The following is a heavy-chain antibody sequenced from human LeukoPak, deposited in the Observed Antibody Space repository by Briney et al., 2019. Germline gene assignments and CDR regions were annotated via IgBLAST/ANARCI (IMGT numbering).Heavy chain of an antibody. J-gene: IGHJ5*02. CDR3: ARGIGIAAARRFDP. Sequence: SETLSLTCTVSGGSISSSSYYWGWIRQPPGKGLEWIGEINHSGSTNYNPSLKSRVTISVDTSKNQFSLKLSSVTAADTAVYYCARGIGIAAARRFDPWGQGTLVTVSS. V-gene: IGHV4-39*07. D-gene: IGHD6-13*01. CDR2: INHSGST. CDR1: GGSISSSSYY.